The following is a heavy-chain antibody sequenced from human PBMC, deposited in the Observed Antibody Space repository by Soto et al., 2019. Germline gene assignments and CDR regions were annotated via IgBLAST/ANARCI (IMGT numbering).Heavy chain of an antibody. Sequence: HPGGSLRLSCAVSGFTFDDYAMHWVRQAPGKGLEWVSGISWNSASIHYADSVQGRFTISRDNAKNSLYLQMNSLRAEDTALYYCAKDTEPVRQGGMDVWGQGTTVTVSS. CDR3: AKDTEPVRQGGMDV. CDR2: ISWNSASI. V-gene: IGHV3-9*01. J-gene: IGHJ6*02. D-gene: IGHD6-13*01. CDR1: GFTFDDYA.